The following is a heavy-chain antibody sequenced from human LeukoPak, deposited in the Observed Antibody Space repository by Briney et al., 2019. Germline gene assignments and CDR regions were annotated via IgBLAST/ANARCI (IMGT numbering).Heavy chain of an antibody. Sequence: PSETLSLTCSVSGGSISITNYYWGWIRQPPGKGLEWIGSIYRSGSTYYNPSLKSRVTISVDTSKNQFSLKLSSVTAADTAVYYCARNLLDYGDYGYYMDVWGKGTTVTVSS. CDR1: GGSISITNYY. D-gene: IGHD4-17*01. V-gene: IGHV4-39*01. J-gene: IGHJ6*03. CDR2: IYRSGST. CDR3: ARNLLDYGDYGYYMDV.